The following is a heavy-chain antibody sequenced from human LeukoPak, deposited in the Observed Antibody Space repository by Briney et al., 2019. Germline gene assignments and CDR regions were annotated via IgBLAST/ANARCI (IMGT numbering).Heavy chain of an antibody. V-gene: IGHV1-69*13. CDR1: GGTFSSYA. J-gene: IGHJ4*02. Sequence: GASVKVSCKASGGTFSSYAISWVRQAPGQGLEWMGGIIPIFGTANYAQKFQGRVTITADESTSTAYMELSSLRSEDTAVYYCARGRQVTTVTTSLDYWGQGTLVTVSS. CDR2: IIPIFGTA. D-gene: IGHD4-17*01. CDR3: ARGRQVTTVTTSLDY.